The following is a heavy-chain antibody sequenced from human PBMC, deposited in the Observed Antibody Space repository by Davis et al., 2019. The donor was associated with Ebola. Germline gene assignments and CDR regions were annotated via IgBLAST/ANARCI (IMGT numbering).Heavy chain of an antibody. V-gene: IGHV7-4-1*02. CDR2: NNTNTGNP. D-gene: IGHD3-10*01. J-gene: IGHJ6*02. CDR3: ARPMVRGAYYYYYGMDV. Sequence: ASVQVSCKASGYTFTSYAMNWVRQAPGQGLEWMGWNNTNTGNPTYAQGFTGRFVFSLDTSVSTAYLQISSIKAEDTAVYYCARPMVRGAYYYYYGMDVWGQGTTVTVSS. CDR1: GYTFTSYA.